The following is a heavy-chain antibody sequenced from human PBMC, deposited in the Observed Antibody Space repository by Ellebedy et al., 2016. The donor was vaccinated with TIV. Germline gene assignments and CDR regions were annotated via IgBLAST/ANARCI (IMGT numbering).Heavy chain of an antibody. CDR2: IYSGGST. CDR1: GFTVSSNY. D-gene: IGHD6-19*01. J-gene: IGHJ4*02. Sequence: GGSLRLSCAASGFTVSSNYMSWVRQAPGKGLEWVSVIYSGGSTYYADSVKGRLTISRDNSMDTLYLQMNSLGVEDTAVYHCARDPGIAEAGTVPPNIGFDLWGQGALVTVSS. V-gene: IGHV3-66*01. CDR3: ARDPGIAEAGTVPPNIGFDL.